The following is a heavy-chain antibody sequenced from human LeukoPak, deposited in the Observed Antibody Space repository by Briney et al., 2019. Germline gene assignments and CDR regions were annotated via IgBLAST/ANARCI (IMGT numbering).Heavy chain of an antibody. CDR3: ARGSGGGSGAYYKDHYYGMDV. J-gene: IGHJ6*02. CDR1: GGSISSYY. Sequence: SETLSLTCTVSGGSISSYYWSWIRQPPGKGLEWVGYIYYSGSTNYNPSLKSRVTMSVDTSKNQFSLKLNSVTAADMAVYYCARGSGGGSGAYYKDHYYGMDVWGPGTTVTVS. CDR2: IYYSGST. D-gene: IGHD3-10*01. V-gene: IGHV4-59*12.